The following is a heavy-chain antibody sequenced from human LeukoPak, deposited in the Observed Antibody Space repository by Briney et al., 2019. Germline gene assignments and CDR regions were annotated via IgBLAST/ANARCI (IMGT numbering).Heavy chain of an antibody. J-gene: IGHJ4*02. CDR2: INSNSGGT. D-gene: IGHD3-10*01. CDR1: GYTFTGYY. CDR3: ARDAPRGVVGSPFAY. Sequence: ASVKVSCKASGYTFTGYYMHWVRQAPGQGLEWMGWINSNSGGTNYAQKFQGRVTMTRDTSISTAYMELSRLRSDDTAVYYCARDAPRGVVGSPFAYWGQGTLVTVSS. V-gene: IGHV1-2*02.